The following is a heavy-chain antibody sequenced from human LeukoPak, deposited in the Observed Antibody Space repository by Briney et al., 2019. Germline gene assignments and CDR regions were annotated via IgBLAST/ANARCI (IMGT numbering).Heavy chain of an antibody. CDR1: GGSISSYY. CDR2: IDTSGNT. CDR3: ARVGAKLWFGESASAAAGYYFDY. Sequence: SETLSLTCTVSGGSISSYYWSWIRQPAGKGLEWIGRIDTSGNTNYKPSLKSRVTMSVDTSKNQFSLKLSSVTAADTAVYYCARVGAKLWFGESASAAAGYYFDYWGQGTLVTVSS. D-gene: IGHD3-10*01. J-gene: IGHJ4*02. V-gene: IGHV4-4*07.